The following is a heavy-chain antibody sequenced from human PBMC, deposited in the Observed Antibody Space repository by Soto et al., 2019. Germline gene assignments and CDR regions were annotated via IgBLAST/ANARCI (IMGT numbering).Heavy chain of an antibody. J-gene: IGHJ4*02. D-gene: IGHD5-18*01. CDR3: ASGIQLWLRRINNGYSG. CDR2: IIPMFGTE. Sequence: QVQLVQSGAGVKKPESSVKVSCKAPGGTFSTYAISWVRQAPGQGLEWMGGIIPMFGTENYAQRVQDRVTITADESTNTVYMELSSLRSEDTAVYFCASGIQLWLRRINNGYSGWGQGTLVTVSS. V-gene: IGHV1-69*12. CDR1: GGTFSTYA.